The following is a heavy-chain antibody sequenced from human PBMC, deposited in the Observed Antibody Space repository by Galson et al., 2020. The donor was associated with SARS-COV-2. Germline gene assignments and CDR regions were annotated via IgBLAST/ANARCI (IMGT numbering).Heavy chain of an antibody. CDR2: ISNSGGRT. CDR3: AKDLSVFSY. J-gene: IGHJ4*02. CDR1: GFTFSSSA. V-gene: IGHV3-23*01. Sequence: GGSLRLSCAASGFTFSSSAMSWVRQAPGKGLEWVSSISNSGGRTYYADSVKGRFTVSRDNSKNTLYLQMNSVRAEDTAVYYCAKDLSVFSYWGQGTLVTVSS.